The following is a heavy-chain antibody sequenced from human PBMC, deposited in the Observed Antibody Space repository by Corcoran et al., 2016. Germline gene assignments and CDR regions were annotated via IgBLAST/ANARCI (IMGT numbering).Heavy chain of an antibody. D-gene: IGHD5-18*01. J-gene: IGHJ4*02. CDR2: IKSKADGGTA. V-gene: IGHV3-15*01. CDR1: GFSFSNAW. CDR3: TKESGYIY. Sequence: EVQLVESGGGLVSPGGSLRLSCTASGFSFSNAWMSWVRQAPGKGLEWLGHIKSKADGGTADYATSVRGRCTISRDDSTNALYLQMNNMDIEDTGVYYCTKESGYIYWGQGTLVTVSS.